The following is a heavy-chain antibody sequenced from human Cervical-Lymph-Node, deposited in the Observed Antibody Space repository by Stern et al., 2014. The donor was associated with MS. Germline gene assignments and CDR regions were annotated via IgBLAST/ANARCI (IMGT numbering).Heavy chain of an antibody. CDR3: AKSRSMYGDYLYYFDY. D-gene: IGHD4-17*01. V-gene: IGHV1-69*06. J-gene: IGHJ4*02. CDR1: GGTFSSYA. Sequence: QVQLVQSRAEVKKPGSSVKVSCKASGGTFSSYAISWGRQAPGQGLEWMGGSIPIFGKANHAQKVHGRVTIIEDKSTSTAYMELSSLRSEDTAVYYCAKSRSMYGDYLYYFDYWGQGTLVTVSS. CDR2: SIPIFGKA.